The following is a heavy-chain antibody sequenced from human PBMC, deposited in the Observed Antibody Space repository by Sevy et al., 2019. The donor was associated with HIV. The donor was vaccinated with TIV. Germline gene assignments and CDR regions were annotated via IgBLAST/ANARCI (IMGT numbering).Heavy chain of an antibody. Sequence: ASVKVSCKASGHNFNTYGITWVRQAPGQGLEWMGWIGVNNGKTNYAARLQARISMTADTSTSTVYMELRTLTSDDTAIYCCARDSYYYDMHSSYRPPDYWGQGTLVTVSS. CDR3: ARDSYYYDMHSSYRPPDY. CDR1: GHNFNTYG. CDR2: IGVNNGKT. V-gene: IGHV1-18*01. D-gene: IGHD3-22*01. J-gene: IGHJ4*02.